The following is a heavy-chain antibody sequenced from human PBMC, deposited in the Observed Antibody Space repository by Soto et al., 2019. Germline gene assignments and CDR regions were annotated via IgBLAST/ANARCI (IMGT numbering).Heavy chain of an antibody. J-gene: IGHJ4*02. CDR3: ATQQWLRYGYPDY. Sequence: GGSLRLSCAASGFVFGNSAMSWVRQAPGKGLEWVSAISGSGSDTYYADSVKGRFTISRDNFNNTLFLQMGSLRAEDTAVYYCATQQWLRYGYPDYWGQGTLVTVSS. CDR1: GFVFGNSA. CDR2: ISGSGSDT. D-gene: IGHD5-12*01. V-gene: IGHV3-23*01.